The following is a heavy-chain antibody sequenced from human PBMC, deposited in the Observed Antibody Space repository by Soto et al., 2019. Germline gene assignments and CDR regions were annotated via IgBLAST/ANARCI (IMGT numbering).Heavy chain of an antibody. CDR2: ISAYNGNT. J-gene: IGHJ6*02. Sequence: ASVKVSCKASGYTFTSYGISWVRQAPGQGLERMGWISAYNGNTNYAQKLQGRVTMTTDTSTSTAYMELSSLRSEDSAMYYCASNDLLTDSEAYGLDVWGQGTTVTVSS. CDR3: ASNDLLTDSEAYGLDV. CDR1: GYTFTSYG. V-gene: IGHV1-18*01. D-gene: IGHD3-9*01.